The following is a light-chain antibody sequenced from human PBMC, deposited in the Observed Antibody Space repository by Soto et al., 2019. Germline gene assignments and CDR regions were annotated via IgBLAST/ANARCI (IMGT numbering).Light chain of an antibody. J-gene: IGKJ5*01. CDR3: QQRSNWPPIT. V-gene: IGKV3-11*01. Sequence: EIVLTQSPATMSLSPGERATLSCRASQSVSSYLAWYQQKPGQAPRLLIYDASNRATGIPARFSGSGYGTDFTLTISSLEPEDFAVYSCQQRSNWPPITFGQGTRPEIK. CDR2: DAS. CDR1: QSVSSY.